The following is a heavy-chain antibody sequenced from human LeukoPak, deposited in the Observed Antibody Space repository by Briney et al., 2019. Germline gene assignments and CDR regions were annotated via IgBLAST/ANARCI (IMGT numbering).Heavy chain of an antibody. V-gene: IGHV4-39*07. J-gene: IGHJ6*03. CDR3: ARDFSSSSTVYYYYSMAV. Sequence: SETLSLTCTVSGGSISSSPYYWGWIRQPPGKGLEWIGTISYSGTTYYSPSLKSRVTISLDTSKNQFSLKLSSVTSADTAIYYCARDFSSSSTVYYYYSMAVWGKGPTVPVSS. D-gene: IGHD6-6*01. CDR2: ISYSGTT. CDR1: GGSISSSPYY.